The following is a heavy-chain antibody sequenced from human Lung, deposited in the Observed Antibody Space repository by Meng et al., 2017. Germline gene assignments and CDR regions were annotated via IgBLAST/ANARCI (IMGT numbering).Heavy chain of an antibody. Sequence: QITLKESGPALVKPTQTLTLTCTLSGSSLRTSGVAVGWIRQPPGKALEWLALIYWDDEKRYSPSLKSRLTITKDTSKNHVVLTRTNMYPVDTATYYCAHSWGSGYYFGPLDYWGQGTLVTVSS. CDR2: IYWDDEK. V-gene: IGHV2-5*02. J-gene: IGHJ4*02. CDR3: AHSWGSGYYFGPLDY. D-gene: IGHD3-22*01. CDR1: GSSLRTSGVA.